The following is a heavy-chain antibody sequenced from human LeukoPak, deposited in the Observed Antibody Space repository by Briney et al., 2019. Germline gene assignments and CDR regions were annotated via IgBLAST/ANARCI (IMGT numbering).Heavy chain of an antibody. CDR1: GFTFGSYG. J-gene: IGHJ4*02. CDR2: ISYDGSNK. Sequence: GGSLRLSCAASGFTFGSYGMHWVRQAPGKGLEWVAVISYDGSNKYYADSVKGRFTISRDNSNNTLYLQMNSLRAEDTAVYCAPTLVLGEWGQGTLVTVSS. V-gene: IGHV3-30*03. D-gene: IGHD2-8*01. CDR3: PTLVLGE.